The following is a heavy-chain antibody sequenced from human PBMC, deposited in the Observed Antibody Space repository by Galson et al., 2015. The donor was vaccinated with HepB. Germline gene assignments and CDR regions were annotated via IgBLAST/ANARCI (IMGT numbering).Heavy chain of an antibody. V-gene: IGHV1-69*02. Sequence: SVKVSCKASGGTFSSYTISWVRQAPGQGLEWMGRIIPILGIANYAQKFQGRATITADKSTSTAYMELSSLRSEDTAVYYCARAGYSGYDVDYWGQGTLVTVSS. D-gene: IGHD5-12*01. CDR2: IIPILGIA. J-gene: IGHJ4*02. CDR3: ARAGYSGYDVDY. CDR1: GGTFSSYT.